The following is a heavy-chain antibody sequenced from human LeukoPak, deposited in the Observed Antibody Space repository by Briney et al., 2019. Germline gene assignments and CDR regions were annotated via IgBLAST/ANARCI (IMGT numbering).Heavy chain of an antibody. CDR3: ARDPPPYCGGDCYSSIYFQH. CDR1: GYTFTSYG. V-gene: IGHV1-18*01. D-gene: IGHD2-21*02. J-gene: IGHJ1*01. Sequence: GASVKVSCKASGYTFTSYGISWVRQAPGQGLEWMGWISAYNGNTNYAQKLQGRVTMTTDTSTSTAYMELRSLRSDDTAVYYCARDPPPYCGGDCYSSIYFQHWGQGTLVTVSS. CDR2: ISAYNGNT.